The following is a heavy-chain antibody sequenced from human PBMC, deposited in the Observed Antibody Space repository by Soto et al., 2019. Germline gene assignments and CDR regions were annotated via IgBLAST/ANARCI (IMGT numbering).Heavy chain of an antibody. D-gene: IGHD4-17*01. CDR3: AKGFDYGDTKHIDH. J-gene: IGHJ4*02. Sequence: GGSLRLSCAASGFGFSTHALSWVRQAPGKGLEWLSSITNTGITTHYADSVKGRFTISREDSRNTLYLQMNNLRVDDTAVYYCAKGFDYGDTKHIDHWGQGTLVTVSS. V-gene: IGHV3-23*01. CDR2: ITNTGITT. CDR1: GFGFSTHA.